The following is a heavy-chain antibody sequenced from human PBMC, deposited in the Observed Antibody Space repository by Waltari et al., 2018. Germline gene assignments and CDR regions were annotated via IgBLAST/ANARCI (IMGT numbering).Heavy chain of an antibody. CDR1: GYSISSGYY. CDR2: IYHSGST. Sequence: QVQLQESGPGLVKPSETLSLTCAVSGYSISSGYYWGWIRQPPGKGLEWIGSIYHSGSTYYNPSLKSRVTISVDTSKNQFSLKLSSVTAADTAVYYCARRGSGDTGWLDPWGQGTLVTVSS. D-gene: IGHD4-17*01. V-gene: IGHV4-38-2*01. J-gene: IGHJ5*02. CDR3: ARRGSGDTGWLDP.